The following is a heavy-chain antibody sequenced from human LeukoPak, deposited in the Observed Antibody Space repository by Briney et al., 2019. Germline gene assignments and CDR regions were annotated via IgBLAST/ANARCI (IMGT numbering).Heavy chain of an antibody. D-gene: IGHD3-9*01. Sequence: GGSLRLSCAASGFTFNNYAMSWVRQAPGKGLEWVSTIGFGDDSAYYADSVKGRFTISRDNSKNTLYLQMNYLRAEDTAVYYCAKDPTSVGGRHDWLLDSWGQGTLVTVSS. V-gene: IGHV3-23*01. J-gene: IGHJ5*02. CDR3: AKDPTSVGGRHDWLLDS. CDR2: IGFGDDSA. CDR1: GFTFNNYA.